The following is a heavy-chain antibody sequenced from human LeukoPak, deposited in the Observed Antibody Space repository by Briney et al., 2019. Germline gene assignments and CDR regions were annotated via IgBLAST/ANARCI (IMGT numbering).Heavy chain of an antibody. CDR1: GYTFTGYY. CDR3: ANIVGATRHAFDI. Sequence: ASVKVSCKASGYTFTGYYMHWVRQAPGQGPEWMGWINPNSGGTNYAQKFQGRVTMTRDTSISTAYMELSRLRSDDTAVYYCANIVGATRHAFDIWGQGTMVTVSS. J-gene: IGHJ3*02. CDR2: INPNSGGT. D-gene: IGHD1-26*01. V-gene: IGHV1-2*02.